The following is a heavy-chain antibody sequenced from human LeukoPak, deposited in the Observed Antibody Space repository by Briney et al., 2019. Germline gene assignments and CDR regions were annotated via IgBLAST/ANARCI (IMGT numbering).Heavy chain of an antibody. CDR2: INHSGST. V-gene: IGHV4-34*01. J-gene: IGHJ4*02. CDR1: GGSFSGYY. D-gene: IGHD3-22*01. Sequence: QASETLSLTCAVYGGSFSGYYWSWIRQPPGKGLEWIGEINHSGSTNYNPSLKSRVTISVDTSKNQFSLKLSSVTAADTAVYYCARGRRYGTMIVVVMSRIFDYWGQGTLVTVSS. CDR3: ARGRRYGTMIVVVMSRIFDY.